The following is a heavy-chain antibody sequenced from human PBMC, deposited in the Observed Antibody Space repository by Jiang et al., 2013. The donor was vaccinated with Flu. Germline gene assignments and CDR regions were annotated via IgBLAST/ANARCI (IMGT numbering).Heavy chain of an antibody. V-gene: IGHV4-39*01. CDR1: GGSISSSSYY. D-gene: IGHD3-22*01. CDR3: ARGNDTYYYDSPFDY. Sequence: GPGLVKPSETLSLTCTVSGGSISSSSYYWGWIRQPPGKGLEWIGSIYYSGSTYYNPSLKSRVTISVDTSKNQFSLKLSSVTAADTAVYYCARGNDTYYYDSPFDYWGQGTLVTVSS. CDR2: IYYSGST. J-gene: IGHJ4*02.